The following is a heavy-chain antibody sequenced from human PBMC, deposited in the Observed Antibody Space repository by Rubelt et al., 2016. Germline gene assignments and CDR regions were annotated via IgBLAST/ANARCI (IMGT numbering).Heavy chain of an antibody. Sequence: QVQLQQWGAGLLKPSETLSLTCAVYGGSFSGYYWSWIRQLPGKGLEWIGEFNHSGSTNYNPSLKGGSTKSWDTSKNQLSLRLSSVTAADTAVYDCGGGRGAGRGGWFDPWGQGTLVTVSS. V-gene: IGHV4-34*01. J-gene: IGHJ5*02. CDR1: GGSFSGYY. CDR2: FNHSGST. CDR3: GGGRGAGRGGWFDP. D-gene: IGHD6-19*01.